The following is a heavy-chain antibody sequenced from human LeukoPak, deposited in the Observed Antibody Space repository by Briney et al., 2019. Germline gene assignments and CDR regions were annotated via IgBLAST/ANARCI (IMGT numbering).Heavy chain of an antibody. D-gene: IGHD3-10*01. Sequence: PGRSLRLSCAASGFTFSRLAMTWVRQAPGKGLEWVSYISSSSSTIYYADSVKGRFTISRDNAKNSLYLQMNSLRAEDTAVYYCARGYYYGSVDYWGQGTLVTVSS. J-gene: IGHJ4*02. CDR1: GFTFSRLA. CDR3: ARGYYYGSVDY. CDR2: ISSSSSTI. V-gene: IGHV3-48*01.